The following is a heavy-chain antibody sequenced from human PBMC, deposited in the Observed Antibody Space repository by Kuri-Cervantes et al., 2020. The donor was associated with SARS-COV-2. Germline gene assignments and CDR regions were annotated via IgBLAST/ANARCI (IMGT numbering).Heavy chain of an antibody. Sequence: GGSLRLSCAASGFTFSSYSMNWVRQAPGKGLEWVSSISSSSSYIYYADSVKGRFTISRDNAKNSLYLQMNSLKTEDTAVYYCATGSTSGWYRRDFDFWGPGTLVTVSS. D-gene: IGHD6-19*01. CDR1: GFTFSSYS. CDR3: ATGSTSGWYRRDFDF. J-gene: IGHJ4*02. V-gene: IGHV3-21*03. CDR2: ISSSSSYI.